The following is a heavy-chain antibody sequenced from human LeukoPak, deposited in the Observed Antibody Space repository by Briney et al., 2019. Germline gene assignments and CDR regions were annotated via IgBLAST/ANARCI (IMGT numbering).Heavy chain of an antibody. J-gene: IGHJ1*01. CDR1: GFTVSSDY. CDR3: ARDVGYSSSWYLIQH. V-gene: IGHV3-66*01. D-gene: IGHD6-13*01. Sequence: AGGSLRLSCAASGFTVSSDYMSWIRQAPWKGLQWVSTIYSGGSTYYADSVKGRFTISRDNSKNTLYLQMNSLRAEDTAVYYCARDVGYSSSWYLIQHWGQGTLVTVSS. CDR2: IYSGGST.